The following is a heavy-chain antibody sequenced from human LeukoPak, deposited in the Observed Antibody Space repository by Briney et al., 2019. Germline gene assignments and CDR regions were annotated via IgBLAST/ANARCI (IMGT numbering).Heavy chain of an antibody. D-gene: IGHD3-22*01. CDR2: INISGST. CDR1: GGSISSGSYY. Sequence: SETLSLTCTVSGGSISSGSYYWSWIRQPAGKGLEWIGRINISGSTNYNPSLKSRVTISVDTSKNQFSLKLSSVTAADTAVYYCAREAYYYDSSGLNGNAFDIWGQGTMVTVSS. V-gene: IGHV4-61*02. CDR3: AREAYYYDSSGLNGNAFDI. J-gene: IGHJ3*02.